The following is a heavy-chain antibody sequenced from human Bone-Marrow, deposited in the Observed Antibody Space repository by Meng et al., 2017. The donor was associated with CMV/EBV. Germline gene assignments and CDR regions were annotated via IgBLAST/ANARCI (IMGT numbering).Heavy chain of an antibody. J-gene: IGHJ4*02. CDR1: GGPFSGYY. Sequence: GSLRLSCAVYGGPFSGYYWSWIRQPPGKGLEWIGEINHSGSTNYNPSLKSRVTISVDTSKNQFSLKLSSVTAADTAVYYCARDSSIAARPEIGVDYWGQGTLVTVSS. CDR2: INHSGST. CDR3: ARDSSIAARPEIGVDY. D-gene: IGHD6-6*01. V-gene: IGHV4-34*01.